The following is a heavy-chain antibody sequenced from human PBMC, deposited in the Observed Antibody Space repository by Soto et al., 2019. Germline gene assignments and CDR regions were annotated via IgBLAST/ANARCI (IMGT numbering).Heavy chain of an antibody. Sequence: GESLKISCKGSGYSFTSYWIGWVRQMPGKGLEWMGIIYPGDSDTRYSPSFQGQVTISADKSISTAYLQWSSLKASDTAMYYCARQDHYYDSSGYPNAFDIWGQGTMVTVSS. CDR2: IYPGDSDT. CDR1: GYSFTSYW. D-gene: IGHD3-22*01. CDR3: ARQDHYYDSSGYPNAFDI. V-gene: IGHV5-51*01. J-gene: IGHJ3*02.